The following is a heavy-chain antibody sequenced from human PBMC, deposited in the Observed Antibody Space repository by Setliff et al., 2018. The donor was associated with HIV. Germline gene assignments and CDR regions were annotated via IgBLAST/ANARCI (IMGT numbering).Heavy chain of an antibody. V-gene: IGHV4-59*12. CDR2: IYNSGAT. J-gene: IGHJ2*01. CDR3: ARNGPTKIPYDF. Sequence: SETLSLTCTVSGGFISNFYWSWIRQTQGKGLEWIGHIYNSGATNYNPSLKSRVTISLATSKNKFSLNLRSVTATDTAVYYCARNGPTKIPYDFWGRGTLVTVSS. CDR1: GGFISNFY.